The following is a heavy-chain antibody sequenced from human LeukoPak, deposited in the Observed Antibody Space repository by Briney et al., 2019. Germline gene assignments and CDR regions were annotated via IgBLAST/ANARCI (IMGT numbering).Heavy chain of an antibody. V-gene: IGHV3-66*01. Sequence: GSLRLSCAASGFTVSSDSMGWVRPAPEKGMEWVSLISSGGSTYYADSLKGRFTISRDNSKNTLYLQMNSLRAEDTAVYYCGRVGDGYNDNYWGQGTLVTVSS. J-gene: IGHJ4*02. CDR1: GFTVSSDS. D-gene: IGHD5-24*01. CDR3: GRVGDGYNDNY. CDR2: ISSGGST.